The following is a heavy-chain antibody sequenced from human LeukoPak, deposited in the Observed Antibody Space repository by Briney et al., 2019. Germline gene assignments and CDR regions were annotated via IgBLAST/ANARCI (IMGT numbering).Heavy chain of an antibody. D-gene: IGHD1-26*01. CDR2: IYYSGST. V-gene: IGHV4-59*08. J-gene: IGHJ3*02. Sequence: PSETLSLTCTVSGGSISSYYWSWIRQPPGKGLEWLGYIYYSGSTNYNPSLKSRVTISVDTSKNQFSLKLSSVTAADTAVYYCARGGRGYSKSAFDIWGQGTMVTVSS. CDR1: GGSISSYY. CDR3: ARGGRGYSKSAFDI.